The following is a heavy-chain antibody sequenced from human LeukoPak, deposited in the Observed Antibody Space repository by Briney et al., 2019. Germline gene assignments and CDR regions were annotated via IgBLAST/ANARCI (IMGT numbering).Heavy chain of an antibody. D-gene: IGHD1-1*01. CDR2: IKQDGSEK. CDR1: GFSFSSYW. CDR3: ERGPSGSTSWIGFDG. J-gene: IGHJ4*02. V-gene: IGHV3-7*01. Sequence: GGSLTLSCAVSGFSFSSYWMRWVRQPPGEGREWVANIKQDGSEKYYMASVKGRVTISRDNAKNSLYLQMNSVRVADTAVYYGERGPSGSTSWIGFDGWGQGTPVTASS.